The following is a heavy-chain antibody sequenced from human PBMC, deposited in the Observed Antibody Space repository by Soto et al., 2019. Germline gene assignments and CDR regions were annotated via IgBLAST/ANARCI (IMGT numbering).Heavy chain of an antibody. CDR2: ISGSGGST. CDR3: AKDPYGSGSNWFDP. Sequence: GGSLRLSCAASGSNFSTYSMNWVRQAPGKGLEWVSAISGSGGSTYYADSVKGRFTISRDNSKNTLYLQMNSLRAEDTAVYYCAKDPYGSGSNWFDPWGQGTLVTVSS. J-gene: IGHJ5*02. D-gene: IGHD3-10*01. CDR1: GSNFSTYS. V-gene: IGHV3-23*01.